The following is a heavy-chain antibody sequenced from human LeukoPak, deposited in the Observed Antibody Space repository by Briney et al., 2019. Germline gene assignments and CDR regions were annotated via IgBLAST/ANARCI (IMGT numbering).Heavy chain of an antibody. D-gene: IGHD5-24*01. J-gene: IGHJ4*02. CDR3: ARQEGPDGHNYGY. V-gene: IGHV3-23*01. Sequence: AGSLRLSCAASGFTFSSYAMSWVRQAPGKGLEWVSAISGSGRSIYYADSVKGRFTISRDNSKNTLNLQMNSLRAEDTAVYYCARQEGPDGHNYGYWGQGALVTVS. CDR1: GFTFSSYA. CDR2: ISGSGRSI.